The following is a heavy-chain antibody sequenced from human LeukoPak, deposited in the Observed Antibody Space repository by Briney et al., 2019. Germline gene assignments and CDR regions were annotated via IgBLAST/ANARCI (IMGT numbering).Heavy chain of an antibody. CDR3: ARYYYDSSGYYAEYFHH. J-gene: IGHJ1*01. CDR1: GGSISSSSYY. CDR2: IYYSGST. Sequence: PSETLSLTCTVSGGSISSSSYYWGWIRQPPGKGLEWIGSIYYSGSTNYNPSLKSRVTISVDTSKNQFSLKLSSVTAADTAVYYCARYYYDSSGYYAEYFHHWGQGTLVTVSS. V-gene: IGHV4-39*07. D-gene: IGHD3-22*01.